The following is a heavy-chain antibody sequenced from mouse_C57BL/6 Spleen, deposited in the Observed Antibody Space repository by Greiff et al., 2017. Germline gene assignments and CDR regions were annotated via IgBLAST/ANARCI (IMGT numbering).Heavy chain of an antibody. J-gene: IGHJ1*03. CDR1: GYTFTSYW. D-gene: IGHD2-12*01. Sequence: QVQLQQPGTELVKPGASVKLSCKASGYTFTSYWMHWVQQRPGQGLEWIGNINPSNGGTNYNEKFKSKATLTVDKSSSTAYMQLSSLTSEDSAVYYWARWNSDWDFDVWGTGTTVTVSS. CDR3: ARWNSDWDFDV. V-gene: IGHV1-53*01. CDR2: INPSNGGT.